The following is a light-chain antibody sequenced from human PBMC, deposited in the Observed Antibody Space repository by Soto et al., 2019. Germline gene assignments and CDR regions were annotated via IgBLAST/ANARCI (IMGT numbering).Light chain of an antibody. CDR2: DTS. V-gene: IGKV3-11*01. Sequence: EIVLTQSPATLSLSPGDRATLTGRASRGVSNYLAWYQQTPGQAPRLLIYDTSNRATGIPARFSGSGSGTDFTLTISGLEAEDFAVYYCQQYYGWPPLTFGGGTRVEIK. J-gene: IGKJ4*01. CDR3: QQYYGWPPLT. CDR1: RGVSNY.